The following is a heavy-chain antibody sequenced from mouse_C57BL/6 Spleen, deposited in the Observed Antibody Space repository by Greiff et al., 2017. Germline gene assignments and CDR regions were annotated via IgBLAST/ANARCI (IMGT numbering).Heavy chain of an antibody. Sequence: EVKLVESGPGMVKPSQSLSLTCTVTGYSITSGYDWHWIRHFPGNKLEWMGYISYSGSTNYNPSLKSRISTTHDTSKNHFFLKLNSVTTEDTATYYCAREGNWYFDVWGTGTTVTVSS. CDR2: ISYSGST. J-gene: IGHJ1*03. CDR3: AREGNWYFDV. V-gene: IGHV3-1*01. CDR1: GYSITSGYD.